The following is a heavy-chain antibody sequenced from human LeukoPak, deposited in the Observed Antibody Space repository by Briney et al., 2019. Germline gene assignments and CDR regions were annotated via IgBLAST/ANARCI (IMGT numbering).Heavy chain of an antibody. CDR2: IYYTGSN. CDR1: GASISNYH. V-gene: IGHV4-59*01. J-gene: IGHJ5*02. CDR3: ARGYWFDP. Sequence: PSETMSLTSTVSGASISNYHWSWNRHPHGSGLEWIGYIYYTGSNNYNPSLKTRLTISVDASKSQCSLELSAVSSAGTAVYYCARGYWFDPWGQGTLVTVSS.